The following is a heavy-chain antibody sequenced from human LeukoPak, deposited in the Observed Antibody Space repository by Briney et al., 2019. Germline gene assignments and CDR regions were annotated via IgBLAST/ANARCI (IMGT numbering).Heavy chain of an antibody. Sequence: GGSLRLSCAASGFTFSSYAMGWVRQAPGKGLQWGSGISGSGTSTYYADSAKGRFTISRDNSKNTLYLQMNSLRADDTAVYYCATRNSPYYFDYWGQGTLVTVSS. CDR2: ISGSGTST. J-gene: IGHJ4*02. CDR1: GFTFSSYA. D-gene: IGHD1-14*01. CDR3: ATRNSPYYFDY. V-gene: IGHV3-23*01.